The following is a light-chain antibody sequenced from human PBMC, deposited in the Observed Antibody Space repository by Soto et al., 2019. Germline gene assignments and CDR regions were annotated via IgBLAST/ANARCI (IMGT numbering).Light chain of an antibody. J-gene: IGLJ1*01. Sequence: QSVLTQPPSVSGAPGQRVTISCTGSNSNIGAGFAVHWYQQLPGTAPKLLIHGNNNRPSGVPDRFSGSKSDTSASLASTGLQADDEADYYCHSYDSRLNCYVFGTGTKLTVL. CDR1: NSNIGAGFA. CDR2: GNN. V-gene: IGLV1-40*01. CDR3: HSYDSRLNCYV.